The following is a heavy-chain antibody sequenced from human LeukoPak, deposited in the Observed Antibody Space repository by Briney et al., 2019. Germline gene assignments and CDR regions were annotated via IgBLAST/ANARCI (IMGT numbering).Heavy chain of an antibody. CDR3: ARDSTDYYYYYYMDV. CDR1: GFTFSSYA. V-gene: IGHV3-7*01. CDR2: IKQDGSEK. J-gene: IGHJ6*03. D-gene: IGHD3-3*02. Sequence: GGSLRLSCAASGFTFSSYAMHWVRQAPGKGLEWVANIKQDGSEKYYVDSVKGRFTISRDNAKNSLYLQMNSLRAEDTAVYYCARDSTDYYYYYYMDVWGKGTTVTVSS.